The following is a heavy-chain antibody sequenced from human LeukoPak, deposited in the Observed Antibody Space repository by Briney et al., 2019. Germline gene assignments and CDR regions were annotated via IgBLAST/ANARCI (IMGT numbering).Heavy chain of an antibody. J-gene: IGHJ4*02. Sequence: PGGSLRLSCAASGFTFSSYSMNWVRQAPGKGLEWVAVIWYDGSNKYYADSVKGRFTISRDNSKNTLYLQMNSLRAEDTAVYYCARDDAAYDILTGAPGDYWGQGTLVTVSS. D-gene: IGHD3-9*01. CDR1: GFTFSSYS. V-gene: IGHV3-33*08. CDR3: ARDDAAYDILTGAPGDY. CDR2: IWYDGSNK.